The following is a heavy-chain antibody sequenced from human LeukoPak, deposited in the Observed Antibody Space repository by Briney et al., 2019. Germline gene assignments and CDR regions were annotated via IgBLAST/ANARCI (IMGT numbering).Heavy chain of an antibody. Sequence: GGSLRLSCAASGFTFSSYGMHWVRQAPGKGLEWVAVIWYDGSNKYYADSVKGRFTISRDSSKNTLYLQMNSLRAEDTAVYYCARDGYSSGWYPDYYYYMDVWGKGTTVTVSS. V-gene: IGHV3-33*01. CDR2: IWYDGSNK. CDR3: ARDGYSSGWYPDYYYYMDV. CDR1: GFTFSSYG. D-gene: IGHD6-19*01. J-gene: IGHJ6*03.